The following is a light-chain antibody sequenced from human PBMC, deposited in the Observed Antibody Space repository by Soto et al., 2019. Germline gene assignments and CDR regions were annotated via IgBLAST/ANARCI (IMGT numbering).Light chain of an antibody. V-gene: IGKV1-5*03. CDR1: QNINKW. J-gene: IGKJ1*01. CDR3: QQYKSYST. Sequence: DIQMTQSPSTLSASVGDRVTITCRASQNINKWLAWYQQKPGKAPKLLTYEASTLEGGVPSRFSGSGSGTEFTLTISSLQPYEFATYWCQQYKSYSTFGQGTKMDIK. CDR2: EAS.